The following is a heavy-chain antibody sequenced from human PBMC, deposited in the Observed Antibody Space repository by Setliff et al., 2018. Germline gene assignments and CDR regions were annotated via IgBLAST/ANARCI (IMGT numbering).Heavy chain of an antibody. Sequence: SETLSLTCAVSGYSISSGYYWGWIRQPPGKGLEWIGSIYHSGSTHYDPSLKSRVTISVDTSKNQFSLKLSSVTAADTAVYYCARLYEFGELFSNYWGQGTLVTVSS. V-gene: IGHV4-38-2*01. CDR2: IYHSGST. CDR3: ARLYEFGELFSNY. CDR1: GYSISSGYY. J-gene: IGHJ4*02. D-gene: IGHD3-10*01.